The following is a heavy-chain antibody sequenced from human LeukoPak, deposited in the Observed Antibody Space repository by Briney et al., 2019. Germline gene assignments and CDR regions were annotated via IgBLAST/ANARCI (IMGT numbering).Heavy chain of an antibody. CDR3: AKGVAAMPDWFDP. CDR1: GFTFSSYS. V-gene: IGHV3-21*04. D-gene: IGHD2-2*01. J-gene: IGHJ5*02. Sequence: TGGSLRLSCAASGFTFSSYSMNWVRQAPGKGLEWVSSISSSSTYINYADSVKGRFTISRDNSKNSLYLQMNSLRTEDTALYYCAKGVAAMPDWFDPWGQGTLVTVSS. CDR2: ISSSSTYI.